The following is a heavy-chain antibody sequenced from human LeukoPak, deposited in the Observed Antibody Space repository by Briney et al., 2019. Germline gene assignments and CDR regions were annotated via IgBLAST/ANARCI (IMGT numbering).Heavy chain of an antibody. V-gene: IGHV5-51*01. D-gene: IGHD5-12*01. CDR1: GYSFTTYL. CDR2: IYPGDSDI. CDR3: ARRAYSGYEFDY. Sequence: GESLKISCKGSGYSFTTYLIAWVRQMPGKGPGWMGIIYPGDSDIRYSPSFQGQVTISVDKAISTAYLQWSSLKASDTAMYYCARRAYSGYEFDYWGQGTLVTVSS. J-gene: IGHJ4*02.